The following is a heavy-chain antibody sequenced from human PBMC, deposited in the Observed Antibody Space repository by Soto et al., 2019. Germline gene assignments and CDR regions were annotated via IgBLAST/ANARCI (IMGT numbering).Heavy chain of an antibody. CDR3: ATGGTTVTRSFDY. J-gene: IGHJ4*02. V-gene: IGHV1-69*01. D-gene: IGHD4-17*01. Sequence: KVSCKDPGGGFSTYAITWVRQAPGQGLEWMGGITPIFDTTNYAQKFQGRVTITADESTTTVHMELTSLTSEDTAVYYCATGGTTVTRSFDYWGQGTLVSVSS. CDR1: GGGFSTYA. CDR2: ITPIFDTT.